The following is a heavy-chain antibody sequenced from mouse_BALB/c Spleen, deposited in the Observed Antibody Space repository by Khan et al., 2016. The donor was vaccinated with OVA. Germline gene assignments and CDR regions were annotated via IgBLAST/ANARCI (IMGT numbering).Heavy chain of an antibody. CDR3: ASHLTGSFAY. CDR1: GFTFSSYG. V-gene: IGHV5-6*01. J-gene: IGHJ3*01. Sequence: EVELVESGGDSVKPGRSLKLSCAASGFTFSSYGMSWVRRTPDKRLEWVATISSDGFYTYYPDSVKGRFTISRDNAKNTLYLQMSSLKSEDTAMYYCASHLTGSFAYWGQGTLVTVSA. CDR2: ISSDGFYT. D-gene: IGHD4-1*01.